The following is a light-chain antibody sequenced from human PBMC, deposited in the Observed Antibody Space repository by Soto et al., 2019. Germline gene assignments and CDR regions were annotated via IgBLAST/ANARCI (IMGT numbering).Light chain of an antibody. J-gene: IGKJ1*01. CDR3: QQRSSWWT. CDR2: DAS. CDR1: QSVSSY. V-gene: IGKV3-11*01. Sequence: EIVLTPSPATLSLSPGERATLSCRASQSVSSYLAWYQQKPGQAPKLLIYDASNRATGIPARFSGSGSGTDFTLTISSLEPEDFAVYYCQQRSSWWTFGQGTKVEVK.